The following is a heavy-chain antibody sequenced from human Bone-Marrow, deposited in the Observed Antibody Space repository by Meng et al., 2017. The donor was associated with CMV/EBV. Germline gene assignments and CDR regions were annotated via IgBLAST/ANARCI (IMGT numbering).Heavy chain of an antibody. Sequence: GESLKISCAASGFTFSSYSMNWVRQAPGKGLEWVSSISSSSSYIYYADSVKGRFTISRDNAKNSLYLQMNSLRAEDTAVYYCARARVDIVGATTFDYWGERTLVTVSS. D-gene: IGHD1-26*01. V-gene: IGHV3-21*01. CDR3: ARARVDIVGATTFDY. J-gene: IGHJ4*02. CDR1: GFTFSSYS. CDR2: ISSSSSYI.